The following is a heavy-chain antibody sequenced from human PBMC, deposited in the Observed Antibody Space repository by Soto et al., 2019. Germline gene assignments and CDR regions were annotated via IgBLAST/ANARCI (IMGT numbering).Heavy chain of an antibody. V-gene: IGHV3-33*06. CDR1: AFTFSSSG. CDR2: IWYGGSNK. J-gene: IGHJ4*02. CDR3: AKRAWGYFYFDY. D-gene: IGHD7-27*01. Sequence: PGGSLRLSCAASAFTFSSSGMHWVRQAPGKGLEWVAVIWYGGSNKYYADSVKGRFTISRDNSKNTLYLQMNSLRAEDTAVYYCAKRAWGYFYFDYWGQGTLVTVSS.